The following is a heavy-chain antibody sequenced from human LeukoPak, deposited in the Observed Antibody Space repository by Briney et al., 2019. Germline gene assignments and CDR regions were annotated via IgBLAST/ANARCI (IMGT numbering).Heavy chain of an antibody. CDR1: GGSFSGYY. CDR3: ARGPPKVPAASRVGNWFDP. Sequence: SETLSLTCAVYGGSFSGYYWSWIRQPPGNGLEWIGEINHSGSTNYNPSLKSRVTISVDTSKNQFSLKLSSVTAADTAVYYCARGPPKVPAASRVGNWFDPWGQGTLVTVSS. J-gene: IGHJ5*02. D-gene: IGHD2-2*01. CDR2: INHSGST. V-gene: IGHV4-34*01.